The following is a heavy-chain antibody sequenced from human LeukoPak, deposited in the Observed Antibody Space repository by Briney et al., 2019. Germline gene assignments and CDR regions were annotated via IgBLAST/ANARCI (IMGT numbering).Heavy chain of an antibody. V-gene: IGHV4-39*07. CDR3: ARDLNCGGDCYPGWFDP. D-gene: IGHD2-21*02. J-gene: IGHJ5*02. Sequence: SETLSLTCTVSGGSISSSSYYWGWIRQPPGKGLEWIGSIYYSGSTYYNPSLKSRVTISVDTSKNQFSLKLSSVTAADTAVYYCARDLNCGGDCYPGWFDPWGQGTLVTVSS. CDR1: GGSISSSSYY. CDR2: IYYSGST.